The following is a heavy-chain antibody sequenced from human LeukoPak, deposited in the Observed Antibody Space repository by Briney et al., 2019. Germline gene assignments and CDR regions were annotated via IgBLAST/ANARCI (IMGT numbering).Heavy chain of an antibody. J-gene: IGHJ4*02. D-gene: IGHD4-23*01. CDR2: IYTSGST. Sequence: SETLSLTCTVSGGSISSYYWSWIRQPPGKGLGWIGYIYTSGSTNYNPSLKSRVTISVDTSKNQFSLKLSSVTAADTAVYYCARQGRWSQSPFDYWGQGTLVTVSS. V-gene: IGHV4-4*09. CDR1: GGSISSYY. CDR3: ARQGRWSQSPFDY.